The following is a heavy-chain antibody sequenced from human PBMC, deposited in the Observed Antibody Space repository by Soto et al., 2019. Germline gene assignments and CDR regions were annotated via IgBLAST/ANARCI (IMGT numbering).Heavy chain of an antibody. Sequence: SETLSLTCTVSGGSINSYYWSWIRQPPGKGLEWIGYIYYSGSTNYSPSLKSRVTISVDTSKNQFSLKLRSVTAADTAVYYCARDSYYYDSSGYSFFDFWGQGTLVTVSS. CDR1: GGSINSYY. CDR2: IYYSGST. J-gene: IGHJ4*02. V-gene: IGHV4-59*01. CDR3: ARDSYYYDSSGYSFFDF. D-gene: IGHD3-22*01.